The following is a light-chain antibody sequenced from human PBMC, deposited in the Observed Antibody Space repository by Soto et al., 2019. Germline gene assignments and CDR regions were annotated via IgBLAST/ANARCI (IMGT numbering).Light chain of an antibody. V-gene: IGKV3-15*01. Sequence: EVVMTQSPATLSVSPGERATLSCRASQSVNTFLAWYQQKPGQAPRLLISGASTRATGIPARFSGSGSGTEFTLTISSLQSEDFAVYYCQQYYQWPQLNFGGGTKADI. CDR1: QSVNTF. J-gene: IGKJ4*01. CDR2: GAS. CDR3: QQYYQWPQLN.